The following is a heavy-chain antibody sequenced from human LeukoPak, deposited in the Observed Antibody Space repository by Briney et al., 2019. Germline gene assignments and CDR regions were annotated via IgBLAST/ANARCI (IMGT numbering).Heavy chain of an antibody. CDR1: GGSISSGGYY. D-gene: IGHD3-10*01. CDR3: AKDSRSIVRGVKGAFDY. J-gene: IGHJ4*02. CDR2: IYYSGST. V-gene: IGHV4-31*03. Sequence: KTSETLSLTCTVSGGSISSGGYYWSWIRQHPGKGLEWIGYIYYSGSTYYNPSLKSRVTISVVTSKNQFSLKLMSVTAADTAVYYCAKDSRSIVRGVKGAFDYWGQGTLVTVSS.